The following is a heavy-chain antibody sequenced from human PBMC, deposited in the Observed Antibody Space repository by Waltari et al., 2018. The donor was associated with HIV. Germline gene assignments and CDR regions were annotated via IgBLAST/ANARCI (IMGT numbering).Heavy chain of an antibody. CDR3: ASSDDWVVWGAFDI. D-gene: IGHD3-16*01. CDR2: IYHDDST. V-gene: IGHV4-39*02. J-gene: IGHJ3*02. CDR1: GGSTTSTSNF. Sequence: QMQLQESGPVLVKPSETLALTCNVTGGSTTSTSNFWGWIRRPRGEGLEGSGSIYHDDSTHCAPSLKNRVSMSIDMSEDYFSLNVAFVTAADTAMYYCASSDDWVVWGAFDIWSQGKMVTVSS.